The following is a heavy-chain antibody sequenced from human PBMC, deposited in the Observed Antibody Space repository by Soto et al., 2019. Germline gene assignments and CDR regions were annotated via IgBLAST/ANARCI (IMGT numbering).Heavy chain of an antibody. Sequence: GASVKVSCKASGYTFTGYYMHWVRQAPGQGLEWMGWINPISGGTNYAQKFQGWVTMTRDTSISTAYMELSRLRSDDTAVYYCARDLGGIYDFWSRYPSDHETRYYYYGMDVWGQGTTVTVSS. V-gene: IGHV1-2*04. CDR2: INPISGGT. D-gene: IGHD3-3*01. J-gene: IGHJ6*02. CDR1: GYTFTGYY. CDR3: ARDLGGIYDFWSRYPSDHETRYYYYGMDV.